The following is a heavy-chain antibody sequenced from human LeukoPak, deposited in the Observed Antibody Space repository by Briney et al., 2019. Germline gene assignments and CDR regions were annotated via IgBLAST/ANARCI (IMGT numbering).Heavy chain of an antibody. CDR3: AREGDAAEYFQH. V-gene: IGHV3-74*01. CDR2: IRSDGSDT. J-gene: IGHJ1*01. CDR1: GFTLSDTW. Sequence: GGSLRLSCAASGFTLSDTWMHWVRQVPGEGLVWVSRIRSDGSDTRYAESVKGRFTISRDNAKNTLYLQMNSLRAEDTAVYYCAREGDAAEYFQHWGQGTLVTVSS. D-gene: IGHD2-21*02.